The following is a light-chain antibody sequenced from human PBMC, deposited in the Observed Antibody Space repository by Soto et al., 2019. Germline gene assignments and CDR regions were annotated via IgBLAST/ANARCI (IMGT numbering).Light chain of an antibody. CDR3: QQRSNWPGT. Sequence: IALTQSPATLSLSPGEAATLSCRATQRPSSKHLPCYHRKPGQAASLLIYDASTRATGSTARFSGSRAGTDFTPTISSIEPEDFAVYYCQQRSNWPGTFGQGTKV. J-gene: IGKJ1*01. CDR1: QRPSSKH. CDR2: DAS. V-gene: IGKV3-11*01.